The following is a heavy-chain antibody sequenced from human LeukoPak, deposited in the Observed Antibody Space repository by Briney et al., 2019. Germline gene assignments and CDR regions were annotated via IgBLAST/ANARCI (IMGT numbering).Heavy chain of an antibody. V-gene: IGHV3-21*01. Sequence: GALRLSCAASGFTFSSYDMTWVRQAPGTGLEWVSSISSSSIYIYYVDSVKGRFTISRDNAKNSLYLQMNSLRAEDTAVYYCARGPSGYHNTGGQGTLVTVSS. J-gene: IGHJ4*02. CDR3: ARGPSGYHNT. CDR2: ISSSSIYI. D-gene: IGHD5-12*01. CDR1: GFTFSSYD.